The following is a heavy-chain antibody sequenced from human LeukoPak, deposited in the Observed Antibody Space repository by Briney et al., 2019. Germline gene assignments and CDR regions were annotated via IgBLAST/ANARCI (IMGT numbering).Heavy chain of an antibody. D-gene: IGHD1-26*01. J-gene: IGHJ3*02. CDR1: GGSISSSSYY. V-gene: IGHV4-39*07. CDR2: IYYSGST. Sequence: SETLSLTCTVSGGSISSSSYYWGWIRQPPGKGLEWIGSIYYSGSTYYNPSLKSRVTISVDTPKNQFSLKLSSVTAADTAVYYCARDGRLDAFDIWGQGTMVTVYS. CDR3: ARDGRLDAFDI.